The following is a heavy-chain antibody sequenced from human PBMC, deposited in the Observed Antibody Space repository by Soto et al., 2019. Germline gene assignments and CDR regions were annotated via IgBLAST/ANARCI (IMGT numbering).Heavy chain of an antibody. Sequence: PGGSLRLSCAASGFTFSSYAMSWVRQAPGKGLEWVSAISGSGGSTYYADSVKGRFTISRDNSKNTLYLQMNSLRAEDTAVYYCAKAALITMIVEMIQYFDSWGQGTLVTVSS. CDR3: AKAALITMIVEMIQYFDS. V-gene: IGHV3-23*01. D-gene: IGHD3-22*01. CDR2: ISGSGGST. CDR1: GFTFSSYA. J-gene: IGHJ4*02.